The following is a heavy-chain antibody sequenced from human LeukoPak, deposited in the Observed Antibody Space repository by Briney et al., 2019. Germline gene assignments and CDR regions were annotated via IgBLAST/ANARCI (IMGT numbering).Heavy chain of an antibody. CDR2: ISGRGDTT. CDR3: AKDRSSSWPHYYYGLDV. D-gene: IGHD6-13*01. Sequence: GGSLRLSCAASGFTFTSYALTWVRQAPGKGLEWVSVISGRGDTTHHADSVKGRFTISRDTSKNTLFLQMNSLRAEDTAVYYCAKDRSSSWPHYYYGLDVWGQGTTVTVSS. CDR1: GFTFTSYA. V-gene: IGHV3-23*01. J-gene: IGHJ6*02.